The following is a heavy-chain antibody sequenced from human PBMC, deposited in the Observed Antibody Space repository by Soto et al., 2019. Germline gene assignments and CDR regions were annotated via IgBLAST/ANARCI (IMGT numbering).Heavy chain of an antibody. V-gene: IGHV4-30-4*08. CDR3: AREEYGGDSLDV. CDR2: IHHSGSI. J-gene: IGHJ6*02. CDR1: GDSISIDYYH. Sequence: QVQLQQSGPGLVKPSQTLSITCTVSGDSISIDYYHWTWIRPSPGKGLAWIGYIHHSGSILYNPSLKSTVTISVDTSKNQFSLHLTSVTAADTAVYFCAREEYGGDSLDVWGQGTTFTVSS. D-gene: IGHD2-21*02.